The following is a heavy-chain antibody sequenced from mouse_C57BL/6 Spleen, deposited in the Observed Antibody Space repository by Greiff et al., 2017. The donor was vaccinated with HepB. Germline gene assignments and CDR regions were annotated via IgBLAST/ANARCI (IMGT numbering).Heavy chain of an antibody. V-gene: IGHV1-85*01. CDR2: IYHRDGST. Sequence: QVHVKQSGPELVKPGASVKLSCKASGYTFTSYDINWVKQRPGQGLEWIGWIYHRDGSTKYNEKFKGKATLTVDTSSSTAYMEVHSLTSEASAVDFCARCGWYNYFDYWGQGTTLTVSS. CDR1: GYTFTSYD. J-gene: IGHJ2*01. D-gene: IGHD1-1*02. CDR3: ARCGWYNYFDY.